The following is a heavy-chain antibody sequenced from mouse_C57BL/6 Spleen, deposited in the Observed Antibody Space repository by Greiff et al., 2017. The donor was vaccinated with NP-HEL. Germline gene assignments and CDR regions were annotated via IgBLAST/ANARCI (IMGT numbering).Heavy chain of an antibody. J-gene: IGHJ2*01. Sequence: EVQLVESGGGLVKPGGSLKLSCAASGFTFSSYAMSWVRQTPEKRLEWVATISDGGSYTYYPDNVKGRFTISRDNAKNNLYLQMSHLKSEDTAMYYCARGILRFDYWGQGTTLTVSS. CDR1: GFTFSSYA. CDR3: ARGILRFDY. V-gene: IGHV5-4*01. CDR2: ISDGGSYT. D-gene: IGHD1-1*01.